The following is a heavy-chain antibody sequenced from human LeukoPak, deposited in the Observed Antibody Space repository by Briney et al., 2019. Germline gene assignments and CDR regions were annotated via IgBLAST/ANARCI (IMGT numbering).Heavy chain of an antibody. CDR2: IAYDGSNK. D-gene: IGHD2/OR15-2a*01. CDR3: AREFDRRNSPYYFDS. V-gene: IGHV3-30-3*01. CDR1: GFTFGDYA. Sequence: PGRSLRLSCTASGFTFGDYAMHWVRQAPGKGLEWVAVIAYDGSNKYYADSVKGRIIISRDNSKSTLYPQMNSLRVEDTAVYYCAREFDRRNSPYYFDSWGQGTLVTVSS. J-gene: IGHJ4*02.